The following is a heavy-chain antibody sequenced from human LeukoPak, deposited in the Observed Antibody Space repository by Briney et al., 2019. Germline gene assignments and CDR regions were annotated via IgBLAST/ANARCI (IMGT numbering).Heavy chain of an antibody. CDR2: ISGGGDST. Sequence: GGSLRLSCAASGFTFSSYAMSWVRQAPGQGLEWVSAISGGGDSTFYADSVRGRFSISRDNSKNTLYLQMSSLRAEDTAVYYCAKDQGYSSGWCRSYFDYWGQGTLVTVSS. D-gene: IGHD6-19*01. CDR3: AKDQGYSSGWCRSYFDY. J-gene: IGHJ4*02. CDR1: GFTFSSYA. V-gene: IGHV3-23*01.